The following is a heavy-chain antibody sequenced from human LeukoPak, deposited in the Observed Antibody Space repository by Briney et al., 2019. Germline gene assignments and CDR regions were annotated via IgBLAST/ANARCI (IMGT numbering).Heavy chain of an antibody. CDR3: ARAHTTVTTDFDH. J-gene: IGHJ4*02. Sequence: SETLSLTCAVYGGSFSGYYWSWIRQPPGKGLEWIGEINHSGSTNYNPSLKSRVNISVDTSKNQFSLKLSSVTAADTAVYYCARAHTTVTTDFDHRGQGTLVTVSS. D-gene: IGHD4-17*01. CDR1: GGSFSGYY. CDR2: INHSGST. V-gene: IGHV4-34*01.